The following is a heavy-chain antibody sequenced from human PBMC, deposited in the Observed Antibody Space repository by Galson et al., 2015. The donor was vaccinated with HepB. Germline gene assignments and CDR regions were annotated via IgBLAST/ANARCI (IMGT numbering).Heavy chain of an antibody. J-gene: IGHJ4*02. CDR2: IFSNDER. V-gene: IGHV2-26*01. CDR3: TRILKVDNSGWWYSFDN. CDR1: GFSLGNARMG. D-gene: IGHD6-19*01. Sequence: PALVKPTQTLTLTCTVSGFSLGNARMGVSWIRQPPGKALEWLAHIFSNDERSYSTSLKTGLTISRDTSESQVVLTMTDMDPVDTATYYCTRILKVDNSGWWYSFDNWGQGTLVTVSS.